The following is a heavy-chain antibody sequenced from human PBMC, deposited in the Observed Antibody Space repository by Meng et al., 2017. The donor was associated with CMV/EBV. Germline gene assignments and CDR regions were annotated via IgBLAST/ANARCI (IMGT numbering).Heavy chain of an antibody. CDR1: GFTVSGNY. CDR3: ASMGISGSFNWFDP. CDR2: IYSGGST. Sequence: CAAPGFTVSGNYMSWVRQAPGKGLEWVSVIYSGGSTYYADSVKGRFTISRDNSKNTLYLQMNSLRAEDTAVYYCASMGISGSFNWFDPWGQGTLVTAPQ. V-gene: IGHV3-66*02. J-gene: IGHJ5*02. D-gene: IGHD1-26*01.